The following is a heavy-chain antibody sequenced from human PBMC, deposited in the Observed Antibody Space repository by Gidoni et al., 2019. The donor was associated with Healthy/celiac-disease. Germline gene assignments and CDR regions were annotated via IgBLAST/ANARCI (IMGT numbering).Heavy chain of an antibody. J-gene: IGHJ2*01. CDR3: ARRTSVRYWYFDL. CDR1: GYSFTSYW. CDR2: IYPGDYDT. Sequence: EVQLVQSGADVKKPGESLKISCMGSGYSFTSYWIGWVRQMPGKGLEWMGIIYPGDYDTRYSPSFQGKVTISADKYISTAYLQWSSLKASDTAMYCGARRTSVRYWYFDLWGRGTLVTVSS. V-gene: IGHV5-51*01.